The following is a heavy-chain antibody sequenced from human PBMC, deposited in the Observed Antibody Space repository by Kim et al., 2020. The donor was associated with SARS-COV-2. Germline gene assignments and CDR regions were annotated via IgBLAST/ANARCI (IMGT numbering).Heavy chain of an antibody. CDR2: INPNSGGT. CDR3: ARDSTGINWFDP. J-gene: IGHJ5*02. V-gene: IGHV1-2*02. Sequence: ASVKVSCKASGYTFTGYYMHWVRQAPGQGLEWMGWINPNSGGTNYAQKFQGRVTMTRDTSISTAYMELSRLRSDDTAVYYCARDSTGINWFDPWGQGTLVTVSS. CDR1: GYTFTGYY.